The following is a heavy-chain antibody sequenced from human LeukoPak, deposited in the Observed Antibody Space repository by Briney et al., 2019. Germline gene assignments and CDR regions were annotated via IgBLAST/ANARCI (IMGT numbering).Heavy chain of an antibody. CDR3: ARVGVSEGLYDSSGYYNY. V-gene: IGHV3-20*04. J-gene: IGHJ4*02. Sequence: GGSLRLSCTASGFTFDDYGMSWVRQAPGKGLEWVSGINWNGGSTGYADSVKGRFTISRDNAKNSLYLQMNSLRAEDTALYYCARVGVSEGLYDSSGYYNYWGQGTLVTVSS. D-gene: IGHD3-22*01. CDR1: GFTFDDYG. CDR2: INWNGGST.